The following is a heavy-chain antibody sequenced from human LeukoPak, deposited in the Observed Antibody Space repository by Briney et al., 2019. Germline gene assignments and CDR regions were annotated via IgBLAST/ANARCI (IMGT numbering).Heavy chain of an antibody. J-gene: IGHJ4*02. CDR3: ARHTTYGGNSAFEY. Sequence: SETLSLTCAVYGGSFSGYYWSWIRQPPGKGLEWIGEINHSGSTNYNPSLKSRVTISVDTSKTQFSLTLGSVSAADTAVYYCARHTTYGGNSAFEYWGQGTLVTVSS. D-gene: IGHD4-17*01. CDR1: GGSFSGYY. CDR2: INHSGST. V-gene: IGHV4-34*01.